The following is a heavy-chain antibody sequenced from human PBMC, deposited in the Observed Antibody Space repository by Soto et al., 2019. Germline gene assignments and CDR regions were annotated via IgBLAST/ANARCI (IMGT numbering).Heavy chain of an antibody. Sequence: GGPLSLSCAASGFTFSSYSMNWVRQAPGKGLEWVSSISSSSSYIYYADSVKGRFTISRDNAKNSLYLKMNSLRAEDTAVYYCARAPYYYDSRGYWAYWGQGTLVTVSS. CDR1: GFTFSSYS. CDR3: ARAPYYYDSRGYWAY. J-gene: IGHJ4*02. V-gene: IGHV3-21*01. D-gene: IGHD3-22*01. CDR2: ISSSSSYI.